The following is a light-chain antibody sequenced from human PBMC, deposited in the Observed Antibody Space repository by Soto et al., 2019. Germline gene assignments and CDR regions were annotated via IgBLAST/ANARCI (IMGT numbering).Light chain of an antibody. CDR3: CSYAGSSTYV. CDR2: EDS. Sequence: QSALTQPASVSGSPGQSITISCTGTSSDVGSYNFVSWYQHHPGKAPKLMIYEDSKRPSGVSSRFSGSKSGNTASLTISGLQAEDEADYYCCSYAGSSTYVFGTGTKVTVL. V-gene: IGLV2-23*01. CDR1: SSDVGSYNF. J-gene: IGLJ1*01.